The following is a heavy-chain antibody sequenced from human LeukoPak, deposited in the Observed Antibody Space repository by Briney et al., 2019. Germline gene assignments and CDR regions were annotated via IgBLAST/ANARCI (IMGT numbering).Heavy chain of an antibody. CDR2: ITPDAGRT. Sequence: PGGSLRLSCAASGFTFSNYGMNWVRQAPGKGLEWVSGITPDAGRTYYADSVKGRFTIYRDNSKNTVYLQMNSLRAEDTAVYYCAKDPRGDILTGYYPPVAFDIWGQGTMVTVSS. D-gene: IGHD3-9*01. CDR1: GFTFSNYG. V-gene: IGHV3-23*01. CDR3: AKDPRGDILTGYYPPVAFDI. J-gene: IGHJ3*02.